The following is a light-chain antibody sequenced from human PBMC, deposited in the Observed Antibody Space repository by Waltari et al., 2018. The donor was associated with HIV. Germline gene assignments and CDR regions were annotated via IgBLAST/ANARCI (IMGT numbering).Light chain of an antibody. Sequence: QSALTQPPSTSGTPGQTVTIPCSGSSSNTGDNYVSWYQQLPGTAPKLLIYMNSQRPSGVRDRFSGSKSGTSASLAINDLRSEDEAEYHCAAWDDSLSGWVFGGGTNLTVL. CDR1: SSNTGDNY. V-gene: IGLV1-47*01. CDR2: MNS. J-gene: IGLJ3*02. CDR3: AAWDDSLSGWV.